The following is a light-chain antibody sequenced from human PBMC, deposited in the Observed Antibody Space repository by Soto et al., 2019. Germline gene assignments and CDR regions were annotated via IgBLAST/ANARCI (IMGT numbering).Light chain of an antibody. J-gene: IGKJ1*01. CDR1: QSISSY. Sequence: DIQMTQSPSSLSASVGDRVTITCRASQSISSYLNWYQQKPGKAPKLLIYAASSLQSGVPSRFSGSGSGTDFTLTIISLQPEDFATYYCQQSYSTVTFGQGTKVEIK. CDR2: AAS. CDR3: QQSYSTVT. V-gene: IGKV1-39*01.